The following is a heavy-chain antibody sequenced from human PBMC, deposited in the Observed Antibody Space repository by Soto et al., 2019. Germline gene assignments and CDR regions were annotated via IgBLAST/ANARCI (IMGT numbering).Heavy chain of an antibody. CDR1: GFTFGDNA. J-gene: IGHJ6*02. V-gene: IGHV3-49*04. CDR3: TRAGIDRTGTTHYYYCMDV. Sequence: GGSLRLSCTASGFTFGDNAMSCVRQAPGKGLEGVGFIRSKGYVGTTEYAASVKGRFTISRDDSKSIAYLQMNSLKTEDTAVYYCTRAGIDRTGTTHYYYCMDVWGQGTTVTVPS. D-gene: IGHD1-1*01. CDR2: IRSKGYVGTT.